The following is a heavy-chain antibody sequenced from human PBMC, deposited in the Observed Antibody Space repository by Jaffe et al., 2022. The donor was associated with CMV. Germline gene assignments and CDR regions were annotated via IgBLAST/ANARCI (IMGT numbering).Heavy chain of an antibody. CDR1: GYSFSSYW. D-gene: IGHD3-10*01. CDR2: INPGDSET. V-gene: IGHV5-51*01. CDR3: ARLNYYGSGTEIMDV. J-gene: IGHJ6*02. Sequence: EVQLVQSGPEVKKPGESLKISCKGSGYSFSSYWIAWVRQMPGKGLEWMGIINPGDSETRYSPSFQGQVSISVDKSISTAYLQWSSLKASDTAMYYCARLNYYGSGTEIMDVWGQGTTVTVSS.